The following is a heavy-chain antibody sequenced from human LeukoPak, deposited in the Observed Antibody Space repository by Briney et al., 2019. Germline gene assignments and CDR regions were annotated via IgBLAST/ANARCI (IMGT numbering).Heavy chain of an antibody. Sequence: PGGSLRLSCAASGFTFSTYSMNWVRQAPGKGLEWVSSISSSSSYIYYADSVKGRFTISRDNAKKSVYLQMNSLRAEDTAVYYCARVLDWGSSDYWGQGTLVTVSS. V-gene: IGHV3-21*01. CDR3: ARVLDWGSSDY. D-gene: IGHD3-16*01. J-gene: IGHJ4*02. CDR1: GFTFSTYS. CDR2: ISSSSSYI.